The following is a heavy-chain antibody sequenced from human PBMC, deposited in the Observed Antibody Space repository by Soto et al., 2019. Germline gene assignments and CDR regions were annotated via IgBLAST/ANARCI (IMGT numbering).Heavy chain of an antibody. D-gene: IGHD3-10*01. V-gene: IGHV3-74*01. Sequence: HPGGSLRLSCAASGFTSSSYGMHWVRQAPGKGLVWVSRINSDGSSTSYADSVKGRFTISRDNAKNTLYLQMNSLRAEDTAVYYCARETYYYGSGQITSQQDYYYSMDAWGKGTTVTVS. CDR1: GFTSSSYG. J-gene: IGHJ6*03. CDR3: ARETYYYGSGQITSQQDYYYSMDA. CDR2: INSDGSST.